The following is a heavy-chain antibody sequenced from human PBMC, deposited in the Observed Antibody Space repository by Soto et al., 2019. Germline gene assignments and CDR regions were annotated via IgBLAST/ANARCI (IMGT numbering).Heavy chain of an antibody. Sequence: SETLSLTCAVYGGSFSGYYWSWIRQPPGKGLEWIGEINHSGSTNYNPSLKSRVTISVDTSKNQFSLKLSSVTAADTAVYYCASETLVGATTLVDYWGQGTLVTAPQ. CDR1: GGSFSGYY. J-gene: IGHJ4*02. V-gene: IGHV4-34*01. CDR2: INHSGST. CDR3: ASETLVGATTLVDY. D-gene: IGHD1-26*01.